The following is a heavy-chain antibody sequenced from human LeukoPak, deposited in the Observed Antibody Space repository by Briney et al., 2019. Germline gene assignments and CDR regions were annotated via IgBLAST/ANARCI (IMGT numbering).Heavy chain of an antibody. J-gene: IGHJ6*04. V-gene: IGHV3-20*04. CDR1: GFTFDDYG. Sequence: AGGSLRLSCAASGFTFDDYGMSWVSQAPGKGLEWVSGINWNGGSTGYADSVKGRFTISRDNAKNSLYLQMNSLRAEDTALYYCARDHGSTPGVWGKGTAVTVSS. D-gene: IGHD1-26*01. CDR2: INWNGGST. CDR3: ARDHGSTPGV.